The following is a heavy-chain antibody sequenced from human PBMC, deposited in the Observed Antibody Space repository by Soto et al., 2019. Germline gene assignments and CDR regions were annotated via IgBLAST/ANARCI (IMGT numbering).Heavy chain of an antibody. J-gene: IGHJ4*02. Sequence: QVQLVQSGAEVKRPGASVRVSCKASGYTFTSYDINWVRQATGQGLEWMGWMNPNSGDSGYAQKFQGRVTMTRNTSTSTAYMDLSSLTSEDTAVYYCARGVRLDVLQFLEWSPHFDYWGQGTLVTVSS. CDR3: ARGVRLDVLQFLEWSPHFDY. V-gene: IGHV1-8*01. CDR1: GYTFTSYD. CDR2: MNPNSGDS. D-gene: IGHD3-3*01.